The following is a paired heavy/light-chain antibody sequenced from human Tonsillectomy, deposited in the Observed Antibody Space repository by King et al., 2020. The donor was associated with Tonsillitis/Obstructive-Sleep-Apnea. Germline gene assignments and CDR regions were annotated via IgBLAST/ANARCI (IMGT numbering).Light chain of an antibody. J-gene: IGLJ3*02. Sequence: QAVLTQPSSLSASPGASASLTCTLRSGINVGTYRIYWYQQKPGSPPQYLLRYKSDSDKQQGSGVPSRFSGSKDASANAGILLISGLQSEDEADYYCMIWHSSAWVFGGGTKLTVL. CDR2: YKSDSDK. CDR3: MIWHSSAWV. V-gene: IGLV5-45*03. CDR1: SGINVGTYR.
Heavy chain of an antibody. D-gene: IGHD4-17*01. CDR2: INTNTGNP. CDR1: GYTFTSYA. CDR3: AEWGETEPSDDYGDYYFDY. J-gene: IGHJ4*02. V-gene: IGHV7-4-1*02. Sequence: QVQLVQSGSELKKPGASVKVSCKASGYTFTSYAMNWVRQAPGQGLEWMGWINTNTGNPTYAQGFTGRFVFSLDTSVSTAYLQISSLKAEDTAVYYCAEWGETEPSDDYGDYYFDYWGQGTLVTVSS.